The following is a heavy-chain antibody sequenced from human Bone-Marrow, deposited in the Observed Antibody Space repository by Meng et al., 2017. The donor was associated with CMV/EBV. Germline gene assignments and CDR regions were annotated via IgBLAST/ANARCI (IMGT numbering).Heavy chain of an antibody. CDR1: GFTFSDYY. CDR2: ISSSGSTI. J-gene: IGHJ5*02. D-gene: IGHD3-3*01. V-gene: IGHV3-11*04. CDR3: AREFGYDFWSGEPSGWFDP. Sequence: GESLKISCAASGFTFSDYYMSWIRQAPGKGLEWVSYISSSGSTIYYADSVKGRFTISRDNAKNSLYLQMNSLRAEDTDVYYCAREFGYDFWSGEPSGWFDPWGQGTLVTVSS.